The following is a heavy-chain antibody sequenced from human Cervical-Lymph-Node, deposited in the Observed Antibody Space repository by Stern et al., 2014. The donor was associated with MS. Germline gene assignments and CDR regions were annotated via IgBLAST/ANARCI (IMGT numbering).Heavy chain of an antibody. CDR1: GGTFNVYA. CDR2: IIPVIGTA. CDR3: ARDGRHTNNFGLDV. J-gene: IGHJ6*02. Sequence: QVQLVQSGAEVKKPGSSVKVSCKASGGTFNVYAINWLRQAPGQGLEWMGGIIPVIGTANYAHNFQGRVTITADASTRTSSMQLSSLRSDDTAVYYCARDGRHTNNFGLDVWGQGTTVTVSS. V-gene: IGHV1-69*01.